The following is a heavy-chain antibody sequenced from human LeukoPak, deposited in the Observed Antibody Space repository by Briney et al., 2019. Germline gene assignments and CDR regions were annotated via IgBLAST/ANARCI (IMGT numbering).Heavy chain of an antibody. Sequence: PGGSLRLSCAASGFTFSSYSMNWVRQAPGKGLEWVSSISSSSSYIYYADSVKGRFTISRDNAKNSLYLQMNSLRAEDTAVYYCARRPYSGSSVRSYGMDVWGQGTTVTVSS. V-gene: IGHV3-21*01. CDR1: GFTFSSYS. J-gene: IGHJ6*02. D-gene: IGHD1-26*01. CDR2: ISSSSSYI. CDR3: ARRPYSGSSVRSYGMDV.